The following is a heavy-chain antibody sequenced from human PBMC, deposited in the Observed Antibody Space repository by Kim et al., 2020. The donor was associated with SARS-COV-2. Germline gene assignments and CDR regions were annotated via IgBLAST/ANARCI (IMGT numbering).Heavy chain of an antibody. CDR2: INPSGGST. V-gene: IGHV1-46*01. D-gene: IGHD3-22*01. Sequence: ASVKVSCKASGYTFTSYYMHWVRQAPGQGLEWMGIINPSGGSTSYAQQFQGRVTMTRDTSTSTVYMELSSLRSEDTAVYYCARGGPKYYYDSSGYLDYWGQATLVTGSS. CDR3: ARGGPKYYYDSSGYLDY. J-gene: IGHJ4*02. CDR1: GYTFTSYY.